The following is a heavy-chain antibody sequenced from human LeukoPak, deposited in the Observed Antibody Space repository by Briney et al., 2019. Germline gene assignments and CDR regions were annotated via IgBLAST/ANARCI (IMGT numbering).Heavy chain of an antibody. CDR3: ARGGATIATYNWFDP. J-gene: IGHJ5*02. D-gene: IGHD4/OR15-4a*01. Sequence: GGSLRLACAASGFTFSNYWMHWVRQAPGKGLVWVSRINSDGSSTTYADSVKGRFIISRDNAKNTLYLQMSSLRAEDTAVYYCARGGATIATYNWFDPWGQGTLVTVSS. CDR1: GFTFSNYW. V-gene: IGHV3-74*01. CDR2: INSDGSST.